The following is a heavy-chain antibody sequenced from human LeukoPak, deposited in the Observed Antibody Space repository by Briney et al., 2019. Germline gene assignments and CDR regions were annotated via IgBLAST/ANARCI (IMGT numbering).Heavy chain of an antibody. Sequence: PSETLSLTCTVSGYSISSGYYWGWIRQPPGKGLEWIRSIYRSGSTYYNPSLKSRVTLSVDTYNKQFSLKLSSVTAADTAVYFCARGPYTYDSSGAFDIWGQGTMVTVSS. J-gene: IGHJ3*02. V-gene: IGHV4-38-2*02. CDR3: ARGPYTYDSSGAFDI. CDR1: GYSISSGYY. CDR2: IYRSGST. D-gene: IGHD3-22*01.